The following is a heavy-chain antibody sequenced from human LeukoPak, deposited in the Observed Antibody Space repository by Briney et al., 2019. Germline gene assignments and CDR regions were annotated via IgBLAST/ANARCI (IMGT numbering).Heavy chain of an antibody. CDR1: GFTFSSYA. CDR2: ISGGGGST. J-gene: IGHJ4*02. D-gene: IGHD3-10*01. V-gene: IGHV3-23*01. Sequence: GGSLRLSCAASGFTFSSYAMSWVRQAPGKGLEWVSAISGGGGSTYYADSVKGRFTISRDNSKNTLYLQMNSLRAEDTAVYYCAKVPRHYYGSGSFDYWGQGTLVTVSS. CDR3: AKVPRHYYGSGSFDY.